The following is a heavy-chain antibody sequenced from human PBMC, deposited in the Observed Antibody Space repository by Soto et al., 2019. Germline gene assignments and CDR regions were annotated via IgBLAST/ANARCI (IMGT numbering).Heavy chain of an antibody. CDR2: IHYSGSI. J-gene: IGHJ6*02. CDR3: AREDDGGDRDYYGLDV. D-gene: IGHD2-21*02. Sequence: QVQLQQSGPGLVKPSQTLSLTCTVSGGSISYEYYHWTWIRQSPGKGLEWIGYIHYSGSIIYNPSFKSRVTISVDTSKNLFSLQLSSVTAAETAVYFCAREDDGGDRDYYGLDVWGQGTTVTVSS. CDR1: GGSISYEYYH. V-gene: IGHV4-30-4*08.